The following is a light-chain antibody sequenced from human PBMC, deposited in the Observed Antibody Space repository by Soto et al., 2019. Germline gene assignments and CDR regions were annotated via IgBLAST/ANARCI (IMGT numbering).Light chain of an antibody. V-gene: IGKV1-27*01. CDR1: QDISNY. Sequence: DIQMTQSPSSLSAAVGDRVTITCRASQDISNYLAWYQQKPGKVPKLLMYDASTLQSGVPARFSGSGSGTDFTLTISSLQPEDFATYYCLQHNIYPLTFGGGTKVDIK. J-gene: IGKJ4*01. CDR2: DAS. CDR3: LQHNIYPLT.